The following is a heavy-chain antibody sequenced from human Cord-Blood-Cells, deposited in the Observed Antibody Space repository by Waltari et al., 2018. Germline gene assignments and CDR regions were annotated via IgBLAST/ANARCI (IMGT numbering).Heavy chain of an antibody. V-gene: IGHV1-69-2*01. CDR3: ATVGTDNDLDTAMEYYFDY. D-gene: IGHD5-18*01. CDR1: GYTFTDYY. Sequence: EVQLVQSGAEVKKPGATVKISCKVSGYTFTDYYMHWVQQAPGKGLEWMGLVDPEDGETIYAEKFQGRVTITADTSTDTAYMELSSLRSEDTAVYYCATVGTDNDLDTAMEYYFDYWGQGTLVTVSS. CDR2: VDPEDGET. J-gene: IGHJ4*02.